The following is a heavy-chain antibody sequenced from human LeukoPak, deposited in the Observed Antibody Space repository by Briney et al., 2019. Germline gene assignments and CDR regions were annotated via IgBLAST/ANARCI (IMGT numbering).Heavy chain of an antibody. CDR3: ARVGLQGAFDI. D-gene: IGHD5-24*01. Sequence: PSETLSLTCTVSGGSISTYYWSWIRQPPGKGPEWIGYIYYSGSTNYNPSLKSRVTISIDTSRNQFSLKLSSVTAADTAVYYCARVGLQGAFDIWAKGQWSPSLQ. CDR1: GGSISTYY. V-gene: IGHV4-59*01. CDR2: IYYSGST. J-gene: IGHJ3*02.